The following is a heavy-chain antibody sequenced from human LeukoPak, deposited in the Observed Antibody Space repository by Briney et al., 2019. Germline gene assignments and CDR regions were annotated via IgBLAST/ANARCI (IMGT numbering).Heavy chain of an antibody. V-gene: IGHV3-7*01. CDR3: ARDSAGNDY. J-gene: IGHJ4*02. CDR1: GFTFGDYS. CDR2: IKQDGSEK. D-gene: IGHD6-13*01. Sequence: GGSLRLSCSASGFTFGDYSMSWFRQAPEKGLEWVANIKQDGSEKYYVDSVKGRFTISRDNAKNSLYLQMNSLRAEDTAMYYCARDSAGNDYWGQGTLVTVSS.